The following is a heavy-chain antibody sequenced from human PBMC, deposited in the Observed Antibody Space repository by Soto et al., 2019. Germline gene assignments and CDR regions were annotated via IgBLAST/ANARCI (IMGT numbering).Heavy chain of an antibody. V-gene: IGHV3-30*18. J-gene: IGHJ4*02. CDR2: ISYDGSNK. CDR1: GFTFSSCG. Sequence: QVQLVESGGGVVQPGRSLRLSCAASGFTFSSCGMHWVRQAPGKGLEWVAVISYDGSNKYYADSVKGRFTISRDNSKNTLYLQMNSLRAEDTAVYYCAKDATYYYGSGPYYFDYWGQGTLVTVSS. D-gene: IGHD3-10*01. CDR3: AKDATYYYGSGPYYFDY.